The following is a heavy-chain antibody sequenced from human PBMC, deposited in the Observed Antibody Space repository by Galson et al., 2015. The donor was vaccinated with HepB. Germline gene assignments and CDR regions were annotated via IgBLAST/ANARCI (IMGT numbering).Heavy chain of an antibody. CDR3: AKLTNIQLWVGYYFDY. D-gene: IGHD5-18*01. CDR2: ISGSGGST. CDR1: AVTVSSPI. V-gene: IGHV3-23*01. Sequence: PLRLACPASAVTVSSPIRSCVRQAPGKGLEWVSAISGSGGSTYYADSVKGRFTISRDNSKNTLYLQMNSLRAEDTAVYYCAKLTNIQLWVGYYFDYWGQGTLVTVSS. J-gene: IGHJ4*02.